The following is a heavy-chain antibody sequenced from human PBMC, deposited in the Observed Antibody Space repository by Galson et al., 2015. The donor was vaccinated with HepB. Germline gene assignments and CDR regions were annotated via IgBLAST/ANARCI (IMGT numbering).Heavy chain of an antibody. CDR1: GYTFTSYG. CDR3: TRDSGSYYRGGFDY. Sequence: SVKVSCKASGYTFTSYGISWVRQAPGQGLEWMGWISAYNGNTNYAQKLQGRVTMTTDTSTSTAYMELRSLRSDDTAVYYCTRDSGSYYRGGFDYWGQGTLVTVSS. V-gene: IGHV1-18*04. CDR2: ISAYNGNT. D-gene: IGHD3-10*01. J-gene: IGHJ4*02.